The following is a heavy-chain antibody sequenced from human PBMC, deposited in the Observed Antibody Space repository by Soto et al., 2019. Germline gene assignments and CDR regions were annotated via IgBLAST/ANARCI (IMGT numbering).Heavy chain of an antibody. J-gene: IGHJ4*02. D-gene: IGHD6-13*01. CDR1: GGTFSSYT. Sequence: QVQLVQSGAEVKKPGSSVKVSCKASGGTFSSYTISWVRQAPGQGLEWMGRIIPILGIANYAQKFQGRVTITADKSTSRADMELSSLRSEDTAVYYGARGGVAAAGTSWAYWGQGTLVTVSS. CDR2: IIPILGIA. V-gene: IGHV1-69*02. CDR3: ARGGVAAAGTSWAY.